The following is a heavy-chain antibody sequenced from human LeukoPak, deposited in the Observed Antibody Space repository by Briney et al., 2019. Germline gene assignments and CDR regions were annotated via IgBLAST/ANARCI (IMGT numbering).Heavy chain of an antibody. CDR3: ARGPNSNWSGLDF. CDR1: GFSFSGHW. V-gene: IGHV3-74*01. Sequence: GGSLILSCTASGFSFSGHWMHWARQLPGKGLVWVSRISPTGSTTSYADSVKGRFTVSRDNAKNTLYLQVNNLRAEDTAVYYCARGPNSNWSGLDFRGQGTLLTVSS. J-gene: IGHJ4*02. CDR2: ISPTGSTT. D-gene: IGHD6-6*01.